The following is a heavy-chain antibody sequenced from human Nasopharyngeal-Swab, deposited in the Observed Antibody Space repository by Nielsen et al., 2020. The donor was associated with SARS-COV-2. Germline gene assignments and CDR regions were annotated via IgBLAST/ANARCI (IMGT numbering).Heavy chain of an antibody. D-gene: IGHD3-10*01. Sequence: GGSLRLSCVTSGVIFSKYWMNWVRQAPGKGLEWVANINQDGSEKDYVDSVKGRFTISRDNAKKSLSLQMNSLRAEDTAVYYCARDRGNWFDPWGQGTLVTVSS. CDR1: GVIFSKYW. V-gene: IGHV3-7*01. J-gene: IGHJ5*02. CDR2: INQDGSEK. CDR3: ARDRGNWFDP.